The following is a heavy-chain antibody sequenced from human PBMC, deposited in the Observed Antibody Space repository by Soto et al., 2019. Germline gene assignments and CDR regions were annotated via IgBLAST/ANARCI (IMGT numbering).Heavy chain of an antibody. CDR3: TTDNHCSGGSCPSDEPDY. CDR1: GFTFSNAW. D-gene: IGHD2-15*01. CDR2: IKSKTDGGTT. V-gene: IGHV3-15*07. Sequence: GGSLRLSCAASGFTFSNAWMNWVRQAPGKGLEWVGRIKSKTDGGTTAYAAPVKGRFTISRDDSKNTLYLQMNSLKTEDTAVYYCTTDNHCSGGSCPSDEPDYWGQGTLVTVSS. J-gene: IGHJ4*02.